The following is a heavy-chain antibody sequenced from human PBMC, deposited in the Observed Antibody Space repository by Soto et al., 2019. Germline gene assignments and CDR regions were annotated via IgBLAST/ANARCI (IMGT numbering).Heavy chain of an antibody. D-gene: IGHD6-19*01. CDR3: ARAVGDPLYYLDY. V-gene: IGHV4-59*08. J-gene: IGHJ4*02. Sequence: QVQLQESGPGLVRPSETLSLTCTVSSDSISSYYWIWIRQPPGKGLEWIGYTDYSGNTNYNPSLKSRVTISGDTSKNQFSLRLSSVTAAYTAVYYCARAVGDPLYYLDYWGQGTLVTVSS. CDR2: TDYSGNT. CDR1: SDSISSYY.